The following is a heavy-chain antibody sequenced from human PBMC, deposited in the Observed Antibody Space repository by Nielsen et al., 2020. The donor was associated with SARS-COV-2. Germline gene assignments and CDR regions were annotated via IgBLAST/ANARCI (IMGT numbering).Heavy chain of an antibody. CDR2: INPNNGDT. CDR3: GRFLVGSGWYYFEY. D-gene: IGHD6-19*01. V-gene: IGHV1-2*06. J-gene: IGHJ4*02. CDR1: GYTFTDYY. Sequence: ASVKVSCKASGYTFTDYYMDWVRQAPGQGLEWMGRINPNNGDTNYAQEFQGRVTMTRDTSISTAYMELSRLRSDDTAVYYCGRFLVGSGWYYFEYWGQGTLVTVSS.